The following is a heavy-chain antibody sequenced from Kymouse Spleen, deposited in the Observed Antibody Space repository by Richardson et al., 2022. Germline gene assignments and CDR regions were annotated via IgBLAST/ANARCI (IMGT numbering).Heavy chain of an antibody. V-gene: IGHV4-39*01. CDR1: GGSISSSSYY. D-gene: IGHD3-9*01. CDR2: IYYSGST. J-gene: IGHJ4*02. Sequence: QLQLQESGPGLVKPSETLSLTCTVSGGSISSSSYYWGWIRQPPGKGLEWIGSIYYSGSTYYNPSLKSRVTISVDTSKNQFSLKLSSVTAADTAVYYCARRYFDWPIFDYWGQGTLVTVSS. CDR3: ARRYFDWPIFDY.